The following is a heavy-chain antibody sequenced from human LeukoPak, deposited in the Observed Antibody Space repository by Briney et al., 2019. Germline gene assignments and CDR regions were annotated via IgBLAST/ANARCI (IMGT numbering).Heavy chain of an antibody. Sequence: SQTLSLTCTVSGDSINSGGYYWSWIRQPPGKGLEWIGYIYHSGSTYYNPSLKSRVTISVDRSKNQFSLKLSSVTAADTAVYYCARVKAGIAARPDYFDYWGQGTLVTVSS. V-gene: IGHV4-30-2*01. CDR3: ARVKAGIAARPDYFDY. CDR1: GDSINSGGYY. CDR2: IYHSGST. J-gene: IGHJ4*02. D-gene: IGHD6-6*01.